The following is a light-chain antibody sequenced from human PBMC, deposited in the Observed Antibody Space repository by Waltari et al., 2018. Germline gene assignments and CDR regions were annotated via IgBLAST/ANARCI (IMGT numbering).Light chain of an antibody. J-gene: IGKJ1*01. V-gene: IGKV2-30*01. Sequence: DVVMTQSPLSLPVTLGQPASISCRSSQSLVYSDGNTYLNWFQQRPGQSPRRLIYKVSNRDPGVPDRFGGSGSGTDFTLKISRVEAEDVGVYYCMQGTHWPRTFGQGTKVEIK. CDR3: MQGTHWPRT. CDR2: KVS. CDR1: QSLVYSDGNTY.